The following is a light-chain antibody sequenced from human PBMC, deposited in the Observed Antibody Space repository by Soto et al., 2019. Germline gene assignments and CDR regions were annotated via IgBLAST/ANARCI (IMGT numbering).Light chain of an antibody. CDR1: QSISSTY. CDR2: AAS. Sequence: SVLTQSPGTLSLFPGERATLSCRTSQSISSTYLAWYQQRPGQAPRLLIYAASSRATGIPDRFSGSGSGIDFTLTISRLEPEDFAVYYCQQYFGSLYTFGQGTKLEIK. CDR3: QQYFGSLYT. V-gene: IGKV3-20*01. J-gene: IGKJ2*01.